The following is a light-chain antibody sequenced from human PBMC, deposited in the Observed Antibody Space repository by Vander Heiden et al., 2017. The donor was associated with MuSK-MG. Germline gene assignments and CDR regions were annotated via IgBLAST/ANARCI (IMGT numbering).Light chain of an antibody. Sequence: DIQMTQFPSSLSASVGDRVTITCRASQSISSYLNWYQQKPGKAPKLLIYAASSLQSGVPSRFSGSGSGTDFTLTIIRLQPEDFATYYCQQSDSTPWTFGQWTKVEIK. CDR3: QQSDSTPWT. V-gene: IGKV1-39*01. CDR2: AAS. CDR1: QSISSY. J-gene: IGKJ1*01.